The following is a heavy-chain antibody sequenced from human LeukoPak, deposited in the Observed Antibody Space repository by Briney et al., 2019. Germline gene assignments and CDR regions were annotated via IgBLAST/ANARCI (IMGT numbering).Heavy chain of an antibody. J-gene: IGHJ4*02. CDR2: IHHSGST. V-gene: IGHV4-34*01. CDR3: ARSPATSWSNFDY. CDR1: VDSFSDHY. D-gene: IGHD2-2*01. Sequence: SETLSLTCAVYVDSFSDHYWTWIRQPPGKGLEWLGEIHHSGSTNYRLSLKSRVSISVDMSKNQFSLKLTSVTAADTAVYYCARSPATSWSNFDYWGQGTLITVSS.